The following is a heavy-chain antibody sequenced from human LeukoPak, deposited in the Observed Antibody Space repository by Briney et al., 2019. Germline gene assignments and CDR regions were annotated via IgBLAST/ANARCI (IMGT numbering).Heavy chain of an antibody. Sequence: SETLSLTCAVYGESFSGYYWTWIRQPPGKGLEWIGEINHSGSITYNPSLMRRVTMSVDTSKNQVSLRLTSVTAADTAVYYCARLVIRALDPWGQGTLVTVSS. CDR2: INHSGSI. J-gene: IGHJ5*02. CDR3: ARLVIRALDP. D-gene: IGHD2-8*02. V-gene: IGHV4-34*01. CDR1: GESFSGYY.